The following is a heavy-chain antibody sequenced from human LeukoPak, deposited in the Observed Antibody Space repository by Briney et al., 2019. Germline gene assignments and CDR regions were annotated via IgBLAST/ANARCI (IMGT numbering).Heavy chain of an antibody. CDR3: ARDRLESYSGGMGY. V-gene: IGHV3-53*01. CDR2: TYTGGNS. CDR1: GFTVSSIH. J-gene: IGHJ4*02. Sequence: QTGGSLRLSCAASGFTVSSIHMVWVRQAPGKGLEWVSVTYTGGNSYYADSVKGRFIISRDNAKNTLYLQMNSLRAEDTAVYYCARDRLESYSGGMGYWGQGALVTVSS. D-gene: IGHD2-15*01.